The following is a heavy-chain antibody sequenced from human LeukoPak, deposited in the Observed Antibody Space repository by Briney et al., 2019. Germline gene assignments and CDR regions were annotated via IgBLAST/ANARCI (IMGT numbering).Heavy chain of an antibody. Sequence: PGGSLRLSCAASGFTFSSYAMSWVRQAPGKGLEWVSAISGSGGSTYYADSVKGRFTISRDNSKNTLYLQMNSLRAEDTAVYYCAKDRRIPIIAAAGSRGAFDIWGQGTMVTVSS. CDR1: GFTFSSYA. V-gene: IGHV3-23*01. J-gene: IGHJ3*02. CDR3: AKDRRIPIIAAAGSRGAFDI. CDR2: ISGSGGST. D-gene: IGHD6-13*01.